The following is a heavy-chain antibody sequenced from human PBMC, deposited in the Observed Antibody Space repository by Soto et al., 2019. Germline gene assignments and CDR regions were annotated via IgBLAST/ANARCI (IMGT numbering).Heavy chain of an antibody. CDR2: IYYSGIT. CDR1: GVSISNSSYY. V-gene: IGHV4-39*01. CDR3: ASPGSK. J-gene: IGHJ4*02. Sequence: ETLSLTCTVSGVSISNSSYYWGWIRRPPGKGLEWIGTIYYSGITYYNPSLKSRVTISVDTSKNQFSLKLTSVTAADTAVYYCASPGSKWGQGTIVTV.